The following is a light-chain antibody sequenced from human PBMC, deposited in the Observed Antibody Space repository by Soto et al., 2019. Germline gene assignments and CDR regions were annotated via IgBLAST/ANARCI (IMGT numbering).Light chain of an antibody. CDR3: QQYGSSPPT. V-gene: IGKV3-20*01. Sequence: EIVLTQXPGTLSLSPGERATLSCRASRSVSNNYVAWYQRKPGQAPRLLIYGASSRATDIPRRFSGSGSGTDFTLTITRLEPEDFAVYYWQQYGSSPPTFGQGTKVESK. CDR1: RSVSNNY. J-gene: IGKJ1*01. CDR2: GAS.